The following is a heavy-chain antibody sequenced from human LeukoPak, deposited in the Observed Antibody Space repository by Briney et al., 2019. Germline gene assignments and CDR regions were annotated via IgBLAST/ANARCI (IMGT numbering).Heavy chain of an antibody. CDR2: VKSDGSNP. J-gene: IGHJ4*02. CDR1: RFSFSIYW. V-gene: IGHV3-74*01. CDR3: ARDIVSGSGSLDY. D-gene: IGHD3-10*01. Sequence: GGSLRLSCAASRFSFSIYWMHWVRQAPGKGLVWVSRVKSDGSNPSYGDSVKGRFTISRDNAENMLYLQMNTLGAEDTAVYYCARDIVSGSGSLDYWGQGTLVTVSS.